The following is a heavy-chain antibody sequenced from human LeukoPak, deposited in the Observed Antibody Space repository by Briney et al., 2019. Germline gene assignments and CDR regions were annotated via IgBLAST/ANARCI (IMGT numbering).Heavy chain of an antibody. CDR1: GYTLTELS. V-gene: IGHV1-24*01. CDR2: FDPEDGET. CDR3: ATNLAAAGIYNWFDP. J-gene: IGHJ5*02. Sequence: ASVKVSCKVSGYTLTELSMHWVRQAPGKGLEWMGGFDPEDGETIYAQKFQGRVTMTEDTSTDTAYMELSSLRSEDTAVYYCATNLAAAGIYNWFDPWGQGTLVTVSS. D-gene: IGHD6-13*01.